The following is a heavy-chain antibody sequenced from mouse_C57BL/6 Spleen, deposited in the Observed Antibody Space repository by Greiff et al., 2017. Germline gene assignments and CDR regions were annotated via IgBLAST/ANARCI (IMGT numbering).Heavy chain of an antibody. CDR3: ARHEEGIYYGYHWYFDV. V-gene: IGHV1-62-2*01. D-gene: IGHD2-2*01. CDR1: GYTFTEYT. CDR2: FYPGSGSI. J-gene: IGHJ1*03. Sequence: QVQLQQSGAELVKPGASVKLSCKASGYTFTEYTIHWVKQRSGQGLEWIGWFYPGSGSIKYNEKFKDKATLTADKSSSTVYMELSRLTSEDSAVYFCARHEEGIYYGYHWYFDVWGTGTTVTVSS.